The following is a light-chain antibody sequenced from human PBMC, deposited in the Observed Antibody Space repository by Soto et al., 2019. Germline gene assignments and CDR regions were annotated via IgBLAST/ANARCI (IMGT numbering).Light chain of an antibody. Sequence: QSALTQPASVSGSPGQSITISCTGTSSDVGSYNLVSWYQQHPGKAPKLMIYEVSKRPSGVSNRFSGSKSGNTASLTISGLQDEDEADYYCCSYAGSSTFVVVFGGGTKLTVL. CDR2: EVS. CDR1: SSDVGSYNL. V-gene: IGLV2-23*02. CDR3: CSYAGSSTFVVV. J-gene: IGLJ2*01.